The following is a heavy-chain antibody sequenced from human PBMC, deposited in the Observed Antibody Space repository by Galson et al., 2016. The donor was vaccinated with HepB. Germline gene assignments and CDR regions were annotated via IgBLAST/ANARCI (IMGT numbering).Heavy chain of an antibody. J-gene: IGHJ2*01. CDR1: GDSINSGYY. V-gene: IGHV4-38-2*02. CDR2: IYHTGST. CDR3: AIDPPRLGPSDWYFDL. D-gene: IGHD6-6*01. Sequence: SETLSLTCTVSGDSINSGYYWGWIRQPPGKGLEWIASIYHTGSTYRNPSLKSRVTIFLDTSKNQFSLTLTSVTAADTAVHYCAIDPPRLGPSDWYFDLWGRGTLVTVSS.